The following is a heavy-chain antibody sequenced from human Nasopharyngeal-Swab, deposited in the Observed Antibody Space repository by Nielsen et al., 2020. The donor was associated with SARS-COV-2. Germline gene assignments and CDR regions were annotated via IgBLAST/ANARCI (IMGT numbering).Heavy chain of an antibody. CDR1: GYSISSGYY. J-gene: IGHJ4*02. CDR3: ARVGARDYVWGSYRPNPGGY. Sequence: SETLSLTCTVSGYSISSGYYWGWIRQPPGTGLEWIGSINHSGSTYYNPSLKSRVTISVDTSKNQFSLKLSSVNAADTAVYYCARVGARDYVWGSYRPNPGGYWGQGTLVTVSS. D-gene: IGHD3-16*02. V-gene: IGHV4-38-2*02. CDR2: INHSGST.